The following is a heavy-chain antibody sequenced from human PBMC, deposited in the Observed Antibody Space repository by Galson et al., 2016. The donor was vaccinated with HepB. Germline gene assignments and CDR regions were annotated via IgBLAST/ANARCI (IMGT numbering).Heavy chain of an antibody. CDR1: GFTFSSYG. Sequence: SLRLSCAASGFTFSSYGMHWVRQAPGKGLEWVAVISYYGRNAYYADSVKGRFTISRDNSMNTLYLQMNSLRVEDTAVYYCAKEYLPQIVQVVAATPWFDPWGQGTLVTVSS. V-gene: IGHV3-30*18. CDR3: AKEYLPQIVQVVAATPWFDP. D-gene: IGHD2-15*01. J-gene: IGHJ5*02. CDR2: ISYYGRNA.